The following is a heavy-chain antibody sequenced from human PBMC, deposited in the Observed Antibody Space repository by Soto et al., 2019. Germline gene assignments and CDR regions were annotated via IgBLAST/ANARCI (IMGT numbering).Heavy chain of an antibody. J-gene: IGHJ6*03. CDR1: GYTFTSYD. CDR3: ARGVYCGGDCYSPNYYYYMDV. V-gene: IGHV1-8*01. Sequence: GPPVKVSCKASGYTFTSYDINWVRQATGQGLEWMGWMNPNSGNTGYAQKFQGRVTMTRNTSISTAYMELSSLRSEDTAVYYCARGVYCGGDCYSPNYYYYMDVWGKGTTVTVSS. CDR2: MNPNSGNT. D-gene: IGHD2-21*01.